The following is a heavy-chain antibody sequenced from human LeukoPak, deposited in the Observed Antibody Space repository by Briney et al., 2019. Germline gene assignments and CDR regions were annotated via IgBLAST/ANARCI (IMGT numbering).Heavy chain of an antibody. J-gene: IGHJ4*02. D-gene: IGHD3-16*01. Sequence: SETLSLTCAVNGGSFSGYYWSWIRQPPGKGLEWIGEINHSGSTNYNPSLKSRVTISVDTSKNQFSLKLSSVTAADTAVYYCARRSTFWGYFDYWGQGTLVTVSS. V-gene: IGHV4-34*01. CDR1: GGSFSGYY. CDR3: ARRSTFWGYFDY. CDR2: INHSGST.